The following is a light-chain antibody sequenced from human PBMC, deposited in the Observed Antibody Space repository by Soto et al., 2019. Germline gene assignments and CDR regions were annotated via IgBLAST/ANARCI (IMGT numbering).Light chain of an antibody. CDR2: DAS. CDR3: QQYNDYSPS. V-gene: IGKV1-5*01. Sequence: DIQMTQSPSTLSASVGDRVTITCRASQSISSWLAWYQQKPGKAPKLLIFDASTLEGGVPSRFSGSGSGTEFTLTISGLQPDDFATYYCQQYNDYSPSFGQGSKVEI. CDR1: QSISSW. J-gene: IGKJ1*01.